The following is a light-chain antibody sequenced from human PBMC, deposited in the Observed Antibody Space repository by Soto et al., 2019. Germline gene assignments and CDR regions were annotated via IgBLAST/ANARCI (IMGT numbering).Light chain of an antibody. Sequence: QTVMTQEPSFSVSPGETVTLSCALRSGSVSTTYYPSWYQQTPGQAPRTLIYNTDTRSSGVPDRFSGSILENKAALTITGAQADDESDYYCVLYMGSGIVIFGGGTQLTVL. J-gene: IGLJ2*01. V-gene: IGLV8-61*01. CDR3: VLYMGSGIVI. CDR1: SGSVSTTYY. CDR2: NTD.